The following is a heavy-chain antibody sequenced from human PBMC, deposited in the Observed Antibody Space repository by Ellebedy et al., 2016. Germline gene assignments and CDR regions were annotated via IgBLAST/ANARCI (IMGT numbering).Heavy chain of an antibody. J-gene: IGHJ3*02. CDR2: INPNSGGT. Sequence: ASVKVSCXTSGYTFTGYYMHWVRQAPGQGLEWMGWINPNSGGTNYAQKFQGRVTMTRDTSISTAYMELSRLRSDDTAVYYCARVSVGYCSSTSCSFSDAFDIWGQGTMVTVSS. CDR1: GYTFTGYY. V-gene: IGHV1-2*02. CDR3: ARVSVGYCSSTSCSFSDAFDI. D-gene: IGHD2-2*01.